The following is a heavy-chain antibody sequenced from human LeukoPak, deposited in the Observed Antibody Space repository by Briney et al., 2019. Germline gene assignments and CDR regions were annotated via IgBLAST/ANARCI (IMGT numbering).Heavy chain of an antibody. V-gene: IGHV3-74*01. D-gene: IGHD3-22*01. CDR2: INSDGSST. CDR3: ASGPTPPYYYDSSGYYFGY. J-gene: IGHJ4*02. CDR1: GFTFSSYW. Sequence: GGSLRLSCAASGFTFSSYWMHWVRQAPGKGLVWVSRINSDGSSTSYADSVKGRFTISRDNAKNTLYLQMNSLRAEDTAVYYCASGPTPPYYYDSSGYYFGYWGQGTLVTVSS.